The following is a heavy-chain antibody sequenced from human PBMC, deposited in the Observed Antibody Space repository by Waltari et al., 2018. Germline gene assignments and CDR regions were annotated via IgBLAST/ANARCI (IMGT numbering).Heavy chain of an antibody. J-gene: IGHJ4*02. Sequence: QMELQESGPRLVKPSETLSLTCNVSGDSISGSRNYWAWLRQPPGKNLQWIGSIYYSGPTNYNPSRKGRFAISVDTSRNQFSLNVNSVTAADTGIYYCARQLRFVDWIPRYFDSWGRGTLATVSS. CDR3: ARQLRFVDWIPRYFDS. CDR1: GDSISGSRNY. V-gene: IGHV4-39*01. D-gene: IGHD3-3*01. CDR2: IYYSGPT.